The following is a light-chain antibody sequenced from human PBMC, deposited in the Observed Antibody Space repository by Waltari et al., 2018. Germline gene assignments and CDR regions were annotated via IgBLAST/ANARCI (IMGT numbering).Light chain of an antibody. Sequence: QSVLTQPPSASGTPGQRVTVSCSGSSSTIGNNYVYWYQQPPGTTPKLLIYRNYQRPSGVPDRFSASKSGTSASLAISGLRSEDEADYYCAAWDDSLRGVLFGGGTKLTVL. CDR1: SSTIGNNY. CDR3: AAWDDSLRGVL. CDR2: RNY. V-gene: IGLV1-47*01. J-gene: IGLJ2*01.